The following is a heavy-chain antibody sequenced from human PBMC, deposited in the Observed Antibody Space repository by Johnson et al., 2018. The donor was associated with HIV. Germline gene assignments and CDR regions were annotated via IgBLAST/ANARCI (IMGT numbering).Heavy chain of an antibody. CDR1: GFTFSSYA. J-gene: IGHJ3*02. D-gene: IGHD3-9*01. V-gene: IGHV3-30*04. CDR3: ASEIVYDILTGAFDI. Sequence: VQLVESGGGVVQPGRSLRLSCAASGFTFSSYAMHWVRKAPGKGLEWVAIIYYDGTKKYYADSVRGRFSISRDNSKNTLYLQMNSLRVEDTAVYYCASEIVYDILTGAFDIWGQGTMVTVSS. CDR2: IYYDGTKK.